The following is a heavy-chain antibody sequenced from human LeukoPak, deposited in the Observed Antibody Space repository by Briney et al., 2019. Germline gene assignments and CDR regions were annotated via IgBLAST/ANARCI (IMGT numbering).Heavy chain of an antibody. CDR2: INHSGST. J-gene: IGHJ4*02. Sequence: PSETLSLTCAVYGGSFSGYYWSWIRQPPGKGLEWIGEINHSGSTNSNPSLKSRVTISVDTSKNQFSLKLSSVTAADTAVYYCARSSIAARHSSGFDYWGQGTLVTVSS. V-gene: IGHV4-34*01. D-gene: IGHD6-6*01. CDR3: ARSSIAARHSSGFDY. CDR1: GGSFSGYY.